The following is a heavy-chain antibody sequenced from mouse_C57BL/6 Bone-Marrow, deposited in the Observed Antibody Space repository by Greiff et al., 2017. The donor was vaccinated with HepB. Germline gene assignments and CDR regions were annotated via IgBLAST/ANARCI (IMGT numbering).Heavy chain of an antibody. D-gene: IGHD1-1*01. CDR2: ISSGSSTI. CDR1: GFTFSDYG. V-gene: IGHV5-17*01. CDR3: ARNCSSFPFAY. Sequence: EVKLMESGGGLVKPGGSLKLSCAASGFTFSDYGMHWVRQAPEKGLEWVAYISSGSSTIYYADTVKGRFTISRDNAKNTLFLQMTSLRSEDPAMYYCARNCSSFPFAYWGQGTLVTVSA. J-gene: IGHJ3*01.